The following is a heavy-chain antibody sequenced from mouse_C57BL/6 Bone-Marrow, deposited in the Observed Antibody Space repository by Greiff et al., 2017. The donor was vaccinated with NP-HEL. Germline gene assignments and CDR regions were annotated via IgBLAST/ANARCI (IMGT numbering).Heavy chain of an antibody. J-gene: IGHJ3*01. CDR1: GFTFSSYG. Sequence: EVQLQQSGGDLVKPGGSLKLSCAASGFTFSSYGMSWVRQTPDKRLEWVATISSGGSYTYYPDSVKGRFTISRDNAKNTLCLQMSSLKSEDTAMYYCARRQLRLLTWFACWGQGTLVTVSA. CDR3: ARRQLRLLTWFAC. V-gene: IGHV5-6*01. CDR2: ISSGGSYT. D-gene: IGHD3-2*02.